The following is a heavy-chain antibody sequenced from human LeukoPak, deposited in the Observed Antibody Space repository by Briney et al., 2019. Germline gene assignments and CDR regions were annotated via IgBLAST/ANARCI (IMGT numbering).Heavy chain of an antibody. D-gene: IGHD3-22*01. Sequence: PSETLSLTCTMSGGSIINYYWTWIRQPPGKGLEWIGHIYYSGGTNYNPSLKSRVTISVDTSKKEFSLKLTSVIAADTAVYYCARALTYDSSGLNFDYWGQGTLVTVSS. CDR2: IYYSGGT. CDR1: GGSIINYY. V-gene: IGHV4-59*01. J-gene: IGHJ4*02. CDR3: ARALTYDSSGLNFDY.